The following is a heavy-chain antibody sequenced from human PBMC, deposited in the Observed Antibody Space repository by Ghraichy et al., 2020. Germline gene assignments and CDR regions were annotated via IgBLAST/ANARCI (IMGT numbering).Heavy chain of an antibody. Sequence: SETLSLTCTVSGGSISSSSYYWGWIRQPPGKGLEWIGSIYYSGSTYYNPSLKSRVTISVDTSKNQFSLKLSSVTAADTAVYYCARHSVGAAAGTEMSWGQTTDFDYWGQGTLVTVSS. CDR3: ARHSVGAAAGTEMSWGQTTDFDY. D-gene: IGHD6-13*01. V-gene: IGHV4-39*01. CDR2: IYYSGST. J-gene: IGHJ4*02. CDR1: GGSISSSSYY.